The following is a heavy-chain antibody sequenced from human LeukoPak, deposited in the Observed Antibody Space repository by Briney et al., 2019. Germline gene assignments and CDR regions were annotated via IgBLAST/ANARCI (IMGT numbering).Heavy chain of an antibody. CDR2: ISYDGSNK. CDR3: ASLGGIVVPNDAFDI. J-gene: IGHJ3*02. CDR1: GFTFSSYS. Sequence: GGSLRLSCAASGFTFSSYSMNWVRQAPGKGLEWVAVISYDGSNKYYADSVKGRFTISRDNSKNTLYLQMNSLRAEDTAVYYCASLGGIVVPNDAFDIWGQGTMVTVSS. D-gene: IGHD2-15*01. V-gene: IGHV3-30*03.